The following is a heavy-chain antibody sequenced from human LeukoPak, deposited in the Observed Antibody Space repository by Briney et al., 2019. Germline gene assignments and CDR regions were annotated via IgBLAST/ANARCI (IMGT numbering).Heavy chain of an antibody. CDR2: ISGSGGST. Sequence: GGSLRLSCAASGFTFSSYAMSWVRQAPGKGLEWVSAISGSGGSTYYAGSVKGRFTISRDNSKNTLYLQMNSLRAEDTAVYYCAKDQWPYSGYGYYYYGMDVWGQGTTVTVSS. D-gene: IGHD5-12*01. CDR1: GFTFSSYA. CDR3: AKDQWPYSGYGYYYYGMDV. J-gene: IGHJ6*02. V-gene: IGHV3-23*01.